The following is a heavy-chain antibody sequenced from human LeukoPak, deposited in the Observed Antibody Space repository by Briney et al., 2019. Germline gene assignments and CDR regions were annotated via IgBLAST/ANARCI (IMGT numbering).Heavy chain of an antibody. V-gene: IGHV3-30*04. CDR3: ARDQSGYDYGMDV. Sequence: GRSLRLSCAASGFTFSSYAMHWVRQAPGRGLEWVAVISYDGSNKYYADSVKGRFTISRDNSKNTLYLQMNSLRAEDTAVYYCARDQSGYDYGMDVWGKGTTVTVSS. J-gene: IGHJ6*04. CDR1: GFTFSSYA. CDR2: ISYDGSNK. D-gene: IGHD3-10*01.